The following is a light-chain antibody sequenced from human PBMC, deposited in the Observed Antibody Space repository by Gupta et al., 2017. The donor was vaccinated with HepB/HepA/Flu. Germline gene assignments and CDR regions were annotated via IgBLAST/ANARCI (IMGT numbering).Light chain of an antibody. Sequence: DIQMTHSPSSLSASVGDRVTITCRASQSISSYLNWYQQKPGKVPRLLIYGASSLQSGVPSRFSDSGSGTDFTLTITSLQPEEFATYYCQQRYSVPRTFGGGTKVEIK. CDR3: QQRYSVPRT. V-gene: IGKV1-39*01. CDR2: GAS. CDR1: QSISSY. J-gene: IGKJ4*01.